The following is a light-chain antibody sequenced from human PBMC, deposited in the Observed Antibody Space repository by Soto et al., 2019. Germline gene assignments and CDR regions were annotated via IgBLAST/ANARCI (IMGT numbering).Light chain of an antibody. CDR3: SSHTSSSTPVV. V-gene: IGLV2-14*01. CDR1: SSDVGGYNY. J-gene: IGLJ2*01. Sequence: QSALTQPASVSGSPGQSITISCTGTSSDVGGYNYLSWYQQHPGKAPKLMIYGVSNRPSGVSNRFSGSKSGNTASLTISGLQAEDEGDYYWSSHTSSSTPVVFGGGTKLTVL. CDR2: GVS.